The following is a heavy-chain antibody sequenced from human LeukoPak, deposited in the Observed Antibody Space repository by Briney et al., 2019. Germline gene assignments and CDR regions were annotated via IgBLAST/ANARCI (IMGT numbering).Heavy chain of an antibody. D-gene: IGHD6-13*01. CDR1: GFTFNSYW. J-gene: IGHJ1*01. CDR3: ARSSSWYPKYFQH. Sequence: GGSLRLSCAASGFTFNSYWMSWVRQAPGKGLEWVANIKQDGSEKYYVDSVKGRFTISRDNAKNSLYLQMNSLRAEDTAVYYCARSSSWYPKYFQHWGQGTLVTVSS. CDR2: IKQDGSEK. V-gene: IGHV3-7*01.